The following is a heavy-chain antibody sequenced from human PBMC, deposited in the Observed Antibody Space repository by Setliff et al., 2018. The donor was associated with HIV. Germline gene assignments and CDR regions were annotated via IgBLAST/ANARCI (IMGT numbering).Heavy chain of an antibody. CDR1: GDSISSYY. D-gene: IGHD2-15*01. CDR2: IYYGST. CDR3: ARRRCSAASCPDNSWNWLDP. J-gene: IGHJ5*02. Sequence: SETLSLTCTVSGDSISSYYWNGIRQPPGKALEWIGYIYYGSTHYNPSFEGRVTISVDTSKNQFSLKLRSVTAADTAMYYCARRRCSAASCPDNSWNWLDPRGQGTLVTVSS. V-gene: IGHV4-59*08.